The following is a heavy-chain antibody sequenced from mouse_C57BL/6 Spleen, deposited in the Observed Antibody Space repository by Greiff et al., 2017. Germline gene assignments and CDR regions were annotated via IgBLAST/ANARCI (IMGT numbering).Heavy chain of an antibody. CDR2: IHPNSGST. Sequence: VQLQQPGAELVKPGASVKLSCKASGYTFTSYWMHWVKQRPGQGLEWIGLIHPNSGSTNYNEKFKSKATLTVDKSSSTAYMQLSSLTSGDTAVYYCAINTVESCWGQGTLVTVSA. CDR1: GYTFTSYW. D-gene: IGHD1-1*01. V-gene: IGHV1-64*01. CDR3: AINTVESC. J-gene: IGHJ3*01.